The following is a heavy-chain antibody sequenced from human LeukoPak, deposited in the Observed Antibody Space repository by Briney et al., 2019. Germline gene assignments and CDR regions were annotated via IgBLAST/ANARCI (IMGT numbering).Heavy chain of an antibody. J-gene: IGHJ4*02. CDR2: IIPIFGTA. CDR3: AREGSGDTAIHF. Sequence: GASVKVPCKASGGTFSSYAISWVRQAPGQGLKWMGGIIPIFGTANYAQKFQGRVTITADESTSTAYMELSSLRSEDTAVYYCAREGSGDTAIHFWGQGTLVTVSS. V-gene: IGHV1-69*13. D-gene: IGHD5-18*01. CDR1: GGTFSSYA.